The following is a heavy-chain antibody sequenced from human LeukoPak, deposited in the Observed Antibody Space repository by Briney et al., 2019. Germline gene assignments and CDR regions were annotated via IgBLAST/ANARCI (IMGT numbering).Heavy chain of an antibody. V-gene: IGHV3-30*02. CDR1: GFTFSSSA. CDR3: ARAKDMD. CDR2: IAHHGNNK. Sequence: GGSLRLSCGASGFTFSSSAMHWVRQGPGKGLEWVAYIAHHGNNKYYADSVKGRFTISRDNAKNTLYLQMNSLRADDTAIYYCARAKDMDWGQGTLVTVSS. J-gene: IGHJ4*02.